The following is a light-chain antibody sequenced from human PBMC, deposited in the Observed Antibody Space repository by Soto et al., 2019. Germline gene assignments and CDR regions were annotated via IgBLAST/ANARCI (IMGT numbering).Light chain of an antibody. CDR2: DAF. CDR3: QQYDSLPPT. V-gene: IGKV1-33*01. J-gene: IGKJ4*01. Sequence: DIQMTQSPSSLSASVGDRVTITCQASQDINNYLNWYQQKPGKAPKLLIFDAFKLDTGVPSRFSGGGSGTDFTFTSTSLQPEDIATYFCQQYDSLPPTFGGGTRVEI. CDR1: QDINNY.